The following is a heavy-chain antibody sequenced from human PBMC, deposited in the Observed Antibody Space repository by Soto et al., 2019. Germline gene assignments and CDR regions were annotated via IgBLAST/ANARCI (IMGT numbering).Heavy chain of an antibody. J-gene: IGHJ4*02. CDR1: GFTFSSYS. V-gene: IGHV3-21*01. CDR3: ARVPSGYDTYFDY. CDR2: ISSSSSYI. D-gene: IGHD5-12*01. Sequence: PGGSLRLSCAASGFTFSSYSMNWVRQAPGKGLEWVSSISSSSSYIYYADSVKGRFTISRDNAKNSLYLQMNSLRAEDTAVYYCARVPSGYDTYFDYWGQGTLVTVSS.